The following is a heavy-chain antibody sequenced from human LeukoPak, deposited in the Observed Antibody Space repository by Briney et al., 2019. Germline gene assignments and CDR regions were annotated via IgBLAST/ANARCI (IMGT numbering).Heavy chain of an antibody. D-gene: IGHD6-13*01. J-gene: IGHJ4*02. V-gene: IGHV3-21*01. CDR3: ARDIATAGHFAFDY. CDR2: ISTSSSYI. Sequence: GGSVRLSCAASGFTFSSYTMNWVRQGPGKGLEWVSSISTSSSYIHYAGSVKGRFTISRDNAKNSLFLQMNSLRAEDTAVYYCARDIATAGHFAFDYWGQGTLVTVSS. CDR1: GFTFSSYT.